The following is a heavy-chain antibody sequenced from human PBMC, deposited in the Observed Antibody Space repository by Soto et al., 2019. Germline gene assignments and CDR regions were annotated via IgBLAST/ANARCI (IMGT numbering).Heavy chain of an antibody. V-gene: IGHV4-59*01. Sequence: SETLSLTCTVSGGSISSYYWSWIRQPPGKGLEWIGYIYYSGSTNYNPSLKSRVTISVDTSKNQFSLKLSSVTAADTAVYYCARGELGSKYCSSWYLAPHFDYWGQGTMVTVSS. D-gene: IGHD6-13*01. CDR2: IYYSGST. CDR3: ARGELGSKYCSSWYLAPHFDY. J-gene: IGHJ4*02. CDR1: GGSISSYY.